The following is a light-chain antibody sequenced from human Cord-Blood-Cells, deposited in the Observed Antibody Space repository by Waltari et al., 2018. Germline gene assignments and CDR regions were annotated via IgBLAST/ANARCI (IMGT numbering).Light chain of an antibody. CDR1: SSDVGGYNY. J-gene: IGLJ1*01. V-gene: IGLV2-14*01. Sequence: QSALTQPASVSGSPGQSITISCTGTSSDVGGYNYVSWYQQHPGTAPKLMIYDVSTRPSGVSNRFSGSKSGNTASLTISGLQAEDEADYYCSSYTSSSTLFGTGTKVTVL. CDR2: DVS. CDR3: SSYTSSSTL.